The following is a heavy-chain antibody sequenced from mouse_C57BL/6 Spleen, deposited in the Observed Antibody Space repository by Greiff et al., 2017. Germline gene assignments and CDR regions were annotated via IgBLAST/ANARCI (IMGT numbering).Heavy chain of an antibody. CDR2: IYPGDGDT. J-gene: IGHJ4*01. CDR1: GYAFSSSW. Sequence: QVQLQQSGPALVKPGASVKISCKASGYAFSSSWMNWVKQRPGKGLEWIGRIYPGDGDTNYNGKFKGKATLTADKSSSTAYMQLSSLTSEDSAVYFCARSVTSYAMDYWGQGTSVTVSS. CDR3: ARSVTSYAMDY. V-gene: IGHV1-82*01. D-gene: IGHD2-3*01.